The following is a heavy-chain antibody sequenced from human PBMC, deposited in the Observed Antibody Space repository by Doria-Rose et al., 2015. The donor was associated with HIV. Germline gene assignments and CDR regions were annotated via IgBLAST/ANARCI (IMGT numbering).Heavy chain of an antibody. CDR2: INHSGST. CDR1: GGSFSGYY. V-gene: IGHV4-34*01. Sequence: QMQLQQWGAGLVKPSETLSLTCAVFGGSFSGYYWSWIRQPPGKGPEWIGEINHSGSTIYKTSLKSRVTISLDTTMNLFARKLGSVTAADTAVYYCARGLLRGGWNDVDYYYGMDVWGQGTTVTVSS. D-gene: IGHD1-1*01. CDR3: ARGLLRGGWNDVDYYYGMDV. J-gene: IGHJ6*02.